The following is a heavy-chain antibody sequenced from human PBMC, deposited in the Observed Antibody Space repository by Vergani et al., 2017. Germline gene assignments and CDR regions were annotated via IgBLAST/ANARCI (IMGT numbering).Heavy chain of an antibody. CDR3: ACQPLVTTGTTGIGFDY. V-gene: IGHV4-59*01. Sequence: QVQLQESGPGLVKPSETLSLTCTVSGGSISSYYWSWIRQPPGKGLEWIGYIYYSGSTNYNPSLKSRVTISVDTSKNQFSLKLSSVTAADTAVYYCACQPLVTTGTTGIGFDYWGQGTLVTVSS. CDR1: GGSISSYY. D-gene: IGHD4-17*01. CDR2: IYYSGST. J-gene: IGHJ4*02.